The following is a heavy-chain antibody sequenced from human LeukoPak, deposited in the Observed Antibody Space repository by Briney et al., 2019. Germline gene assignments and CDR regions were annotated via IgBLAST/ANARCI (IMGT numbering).Heavy chain of an antibody. D-gene: IGHD3-22*01. CDR2: INPSGGST. J-gene: IGHJ4*02. CDR3: ARVADDSSGYSSYFDY. V-gene: IGHV1-46*01. CDR1: GYTFTSYY. Sequence: ASVTVSCKASGYTFTSYYMHWVRQAPGQGLEWMGIINPSGGSTSYAQKFQGRVTMTRDTSTSTVYMELSSLRSEDTAVYYCARVADDSSGYSSYFDYWGQGTLVTVSS.